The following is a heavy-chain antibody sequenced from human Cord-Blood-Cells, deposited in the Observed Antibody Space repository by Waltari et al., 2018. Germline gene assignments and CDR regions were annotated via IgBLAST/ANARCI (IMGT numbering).Heavy chain of an antibody. J-gene: IGHJ4*02. Sequence: QVQLVQSGAEVKKPGASVKVSCKASGYTFTGYYMHWVRQAPGQGLEWMGRINPNSGGTNYAQKFQGRVTMTRDPSISTAYMELSRRRSDDTAVYYCARVPNCNYAGVDYWGQGTLVTVSS. CDR3: ARVPNCNYAGVDY. CDR1: GYTFTGYY. V-gene: IGHV1-2*02. CDR2: INPNSGGT. D-gene: IGHD1-7*01.